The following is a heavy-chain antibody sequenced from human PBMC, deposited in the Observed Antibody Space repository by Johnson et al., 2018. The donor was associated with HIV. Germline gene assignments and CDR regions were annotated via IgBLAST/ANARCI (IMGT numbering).Heavy chain of an antibody. V-gene: IGHV3-30*02. CDR1: GFTFSSYA. D-gene: IGHD6-13*01. CDR2: IRYDGSNK. Sequence: QVQLVESGGGVVQPGRSLRLSCAASGFTFSSYAMHWVRQAPGKGLEWVAFIRYDGSNKYYADSVNGRFTISRDNSKNTLYLQMNSLRAEDTAVYYCAKMFASAAGLDAFDIWGQGTMVTVSS. J-gene: IGHJ3*02. CDR3: AKMFASAAGLDAFDI.